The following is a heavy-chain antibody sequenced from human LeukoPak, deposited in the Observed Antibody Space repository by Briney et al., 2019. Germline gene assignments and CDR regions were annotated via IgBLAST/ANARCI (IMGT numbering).Heavy chain of an antibody. CDR3: ARTGELSAALDY. CDR1: GFTFSDYG. J-gene: IGHJ4*02. CDR2: IWYDGRNQ. V-gene: IGHV3-33*01. D-gene: IGHD3-16*02. Sequence: GGSLRLSCAASGFTFSDYGMHWVRQAPGKGLEWVVDIWYDGRNQWYADSVKGRFTISRDNSQNTLYLQMNSLRAEDTAVYYCARTGELSAALDYWGQGTLVTVSS.